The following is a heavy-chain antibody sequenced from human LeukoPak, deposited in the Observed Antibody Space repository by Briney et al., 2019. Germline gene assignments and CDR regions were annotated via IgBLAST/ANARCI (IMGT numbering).Heavy chain of an antibody. CDR1: GSTFTSYG. CDR2: ISAYNGNT. CDR3: ARATYYDFWSGYGVLDY. V-gene: IGHV1-18*01. Sequence: ASVKVSCKASGSTFTSYGISWVRQAPGQGLEWMGWISAYNGNTNYAQKLQGRVTMTTDTSTSTAYMELRSLRSDDTAVYYCARATYYDFWSGYGVLDYWGQGTLVTVSS. J-gene: IGHJ4*02. D-gene: IGHD3-3*01.